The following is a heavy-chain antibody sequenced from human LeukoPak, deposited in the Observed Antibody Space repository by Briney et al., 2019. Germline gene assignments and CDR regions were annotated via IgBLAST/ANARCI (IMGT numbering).Heavy chain of an antibody. D-gene: IGHD5-12*01. Sequence: PGGSLRLSCAASGFTFSSYGMHWVRQAPGKGLEWVAFIRYDGSNKYYADSVKGRFTISRDNAKNSLYLQMNSLRAEDTALYYCARVPGEQYSGYGYFDYWGQGTLVTVSS. CDR3: ARVPGEQYSGYGYFDY. CDR2: IRYDGSNK. CDR1: GFTFSSYG. J-gene: IGHJ4*02. V-gene: IGHV3-30*02.